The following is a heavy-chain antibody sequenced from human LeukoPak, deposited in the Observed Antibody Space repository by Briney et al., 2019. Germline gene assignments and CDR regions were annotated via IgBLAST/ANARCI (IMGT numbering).Heavy chain of an antibody. D-gene: IGHD1/OR15-1a*01. J-gene: IGHJ6*04. Sequence: ASVKVSCKASGYTFNGHYMHWVRQAPGQGLEWMGWINPNSGGTNYAQKFQGRVTMTRDTSISTAYMELSRLRSDDTAVYYCARRYQIHEHMDVWGKGTTVTVSS. CDR2: INPNSGGT. V-gene: IGHV1-2*02. CDR1: GYTFNGHY. CDR3: ARRYQIHEHMDV.